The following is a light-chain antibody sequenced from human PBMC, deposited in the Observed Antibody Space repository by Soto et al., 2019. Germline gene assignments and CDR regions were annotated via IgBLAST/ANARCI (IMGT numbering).Light chain of an antibody. Sequence: EVVLTQSPATLSVSPGERATLSCRASQNVLSNYLAWYQQRPGQAPRLLIYDASNRATGIPARFSGRGSGIALTLTISSLEPEDFAVYYCHRRSHWPPFGQGTGPE. CDR1: QNVLSNY. CDR2: DAS. V-gene: IGKV3-11*01. CDR3: HRRSHWPP. J-gene: IGKJ5*01.